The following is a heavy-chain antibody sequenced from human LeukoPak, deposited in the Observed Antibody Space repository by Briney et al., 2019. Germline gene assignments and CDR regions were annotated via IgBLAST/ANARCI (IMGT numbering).Heavy chain of an antibody. D-gene: IGHD4-17*01. J-gene: IGHJ5*02. Sequence: SATLSLTCSVSGGSIRGYYWNWIRQPPGKGLEWIGYIYYSGSTNYNPSLKSRVTISVDKSKRQFSLNLTSVTAADTAVYYCAGGGDYCNSFDPWGQGTLVSVSS. CDR1: GGSIRGYY. CDR2: IYYSGST. CDR3: AGGGDYCNSFDP. V-gene: IGHV4-59*01.